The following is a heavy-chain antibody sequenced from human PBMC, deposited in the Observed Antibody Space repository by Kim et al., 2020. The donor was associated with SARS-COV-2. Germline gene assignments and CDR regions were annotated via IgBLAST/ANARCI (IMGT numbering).Heavy chain of an antibody. J-gene: IGHJ4*02. CDR3: AKTIVEARFFDY. D-gene: IGHD6-6*01. V-gene: IGHV3-53*01. Sequence: YSSDAVKGRFTISRDSFKNVVNLEMNRLRADDTAVYCCAKTIVEARFFDYWGQGTLVTVSS.